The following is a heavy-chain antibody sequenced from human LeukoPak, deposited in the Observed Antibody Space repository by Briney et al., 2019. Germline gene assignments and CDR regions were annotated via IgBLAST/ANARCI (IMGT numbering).Heavy chain of an antibody. V-gene: IGHV4-59*08. D-gene: IGHD6-13*01. J-gene: IGHJ4*02. Sequence: SETLSLTCTVSGGSISSYYWSWIRQPPGKGLEWIGYIYYSGSTNYNPSLKSRVTISVDTSKNQFSLKLSSVTAADTAVYYCARHVRIAAVSFDYWGQGTLVTVSS. CDR3: ARHVRIAAVSFDY. CDR2: IYYSGST. CDR1: GGSISSYY.